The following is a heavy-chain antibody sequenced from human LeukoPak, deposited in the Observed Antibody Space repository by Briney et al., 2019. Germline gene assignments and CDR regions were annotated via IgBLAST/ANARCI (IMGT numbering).Heavy chain of an antibody. Sequence: SQTLSLTCTVSGGSISSGGYYWSWIRQPPGKGLEWIGYIYYSGSTNYNPSLKSRVTISVDTSKNQFSLKLSSVTAADTAVYYCARVRDARGILEEYRFDPWGQGTLVTVSS. D-gene: IGHD2-2*01. CDR2: IYYSGST. CDR1: GGSISSGGYY. J-gene: IGHJ5*02. CDR3: ARVRDARGILEEYRFDP. V-gene: IGHV4-61*08.